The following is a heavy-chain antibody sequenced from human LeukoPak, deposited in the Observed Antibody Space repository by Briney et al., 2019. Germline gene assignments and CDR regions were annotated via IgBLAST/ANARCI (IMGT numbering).Heavy chain of an antibody. Sequence: PSETLSLTCTVSGGSISSSSYYWGWIRQPPGKGLEWIGSIYYSGSTYYNPSLKSRVTISVDTSKNQFSLKLSSVTAADTAVYYCARLGYCSSTSCYSNGDVWGKGTTVTISS. CDR2: IYYSGST. CDR3: ARLGYCSSTSCYSNGDV. J-gene: IGHJ6*04. D-gene: IGHD2-2*01. V-gene: IGHV4-39*01. CDR1: GGSISSSSYY.